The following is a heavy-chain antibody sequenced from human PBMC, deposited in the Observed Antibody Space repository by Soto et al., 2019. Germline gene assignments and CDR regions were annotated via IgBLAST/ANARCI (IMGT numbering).Heavy chain of an antibody. CDR2: IYYSGST. CDR1: GESIGSGGHY. J-gene: IGHJ4*02. D-gene: IGHD7-27*01. Sequence: SETLSLTCSVSGESIGSGGHYWNWIRQRPEKGLEWIGYIYYSGSTHYNPSLRSRLTISLDTSKNQFFLRLVSVTAADTALYYCARDQALAPTVWGYWGQAIQVTVSS. CDR3: ARDQALAPTVWGY. V-gene: IGHV4-31*03.